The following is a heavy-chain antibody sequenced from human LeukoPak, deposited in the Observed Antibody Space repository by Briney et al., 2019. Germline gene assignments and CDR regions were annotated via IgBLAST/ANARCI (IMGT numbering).Heavy chain of an antibody. CDR2: IIPNSGVT. D-gene: IGHD3-9*01. CDR1: GDSFTVHY. CDR3: AREQAANLLNGPQFDY. V-gene: IGHV1-2*02. Sequence: ASLYVSCMASGDSFTVHYMHWVRHTPQQGLEWMAWIIPNSGVTNYAQKFQGRVTTTRDTSISTAYMELSRLRSDDTAVYYCAREQAANLLNGPQFDYWGQGTLVTVSS. J-gene: IGHJ4*02.